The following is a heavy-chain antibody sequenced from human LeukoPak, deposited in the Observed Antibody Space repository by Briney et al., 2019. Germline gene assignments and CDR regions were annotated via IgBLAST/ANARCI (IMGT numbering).Heavy chain of an antibody. J-gene: IGHJ6*02. CDR2: ISNDGSNK. Sequence: QTGGSLRLSCAASGFTFSSYAMHWVRQAPGKGLEWVTIISNDGSNKYYADSVKGRFTISRDNSKNTLHLQMNSLTAEDTAVYYCAREGYCSSTNCYTPYYYYGMDVWGQGTTVTVSS. D-gene: IGHD2-2*02. CDR1: GFTFSSYA. CDR3: AREGYCSSTNCYTPYYYYGMDV. V-gene: IGHV3-30*04.